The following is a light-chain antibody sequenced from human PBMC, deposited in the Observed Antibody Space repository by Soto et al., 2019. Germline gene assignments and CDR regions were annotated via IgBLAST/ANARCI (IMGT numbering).Light chain of an antibody. CDR3: SSYAGSNIHYV. Sequence: QSVLTQAPSASGSPGQSVTISCTGTSSDVGGYNYVSWYQQHPGKAPKLIIYEVSKRPSGVPDRFSGSKPGSTASLTVSGLQAEDEADYYCSSYAGSNIHYVFGTGTKVTVL. CDR2: EVS. V-gene: IGLV2-8*01. CDR1: SSDVGGYNY. J-gene: IGLJ1*01.